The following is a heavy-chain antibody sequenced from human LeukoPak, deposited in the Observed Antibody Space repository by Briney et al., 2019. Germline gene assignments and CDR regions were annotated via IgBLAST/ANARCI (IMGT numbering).Heavy chain of an antibody. D-gene: IGHD3-10*01. J-gene: IGHJ4*02. CDR2: IDKDGSEK. Sequence: GSLRLSCEVSGFTFSKYWMRWVRQAPGKGLEWVASIDKDGSEKRYVDSVGGRFTISRDNAKNSVYLEMTSLGAEDTAVYYCATYTQHFGAPGTDYWGQGTLVTVSS. CDR3: ATYTQHFGAPGTDY. CDR1: GFTFSKYW. V-gene: IGHV3-7*01.